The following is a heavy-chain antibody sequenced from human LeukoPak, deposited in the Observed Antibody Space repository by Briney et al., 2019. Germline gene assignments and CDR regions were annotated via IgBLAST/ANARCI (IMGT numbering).Heavy chain of an antibody. V-gene: IGHV3-11*01. CDR2: ISSSGSTI. CDR3: ARAKYKGYDWGYFDY. J-gene: IGHJ4*02. CDR1: GFTFSDYY. Sequence: PGGSLRLSCAASGFTFSDYYMSWIRQAPGKGLEWVSYISSSGSTIYYADSVKGRFTISRDNAKNSLYLQMNSLRAEDTAVYYCARAKYKGYDWGYFDYWGQGTLATVSS. D-gene: IGHD5-12*01.